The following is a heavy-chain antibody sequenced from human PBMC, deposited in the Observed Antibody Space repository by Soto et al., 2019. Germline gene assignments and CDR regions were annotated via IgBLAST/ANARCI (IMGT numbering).Heavy chain of an antibody. CDR2: IYYSGST. V-gene: IGHV4-61*01. Sequence: SETLSLTCTVSGGSVRSGSYYWSWIRQPPGKGLEWIGYIYYSGSTNYNPSLKSRVTISVDTSKNQFSLKLSSVTAADTAVYYCARVRSIAADNWFDPWGQGTLVTVS. CDR3: ARVRSIAADNWFDP. D-gene: IGHD6-6*01. J-gene: IGHJ5*02. CDR1: GGSVRSGSYY.